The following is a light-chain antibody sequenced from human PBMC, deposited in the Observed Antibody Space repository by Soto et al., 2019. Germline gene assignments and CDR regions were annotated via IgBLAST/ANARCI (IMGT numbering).Light chain of an antibody. Sequence: ETVLTQSPATLSLSPGERATLSCRASQTVTSSQLAWYQKKFGQAPRLLIYGASSRATGIPDRFSGSGSGTDFALTLSRLEPEDFAVYYCQQFDSSPFTFGQGTKLEIK. CDR3: QQFDSSPFT. J-gene: IGKJ2*01. CDR1: QTVTSSQ. V-gene: IGKV3-20*01. CDR2: GAS.